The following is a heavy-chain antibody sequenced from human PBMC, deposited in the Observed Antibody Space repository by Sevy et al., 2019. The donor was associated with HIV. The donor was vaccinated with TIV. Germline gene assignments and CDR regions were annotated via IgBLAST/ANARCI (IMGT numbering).Heavy chain of an antibody. CDR3: ARERRSRPHDY. Sequence: GGSLRLSCAASGFAFYEYRMSWIRQAPGKGLEWVATLSFGCGKINYTDSVKGRFTISRDNSKNSFYLQMDNLRVEDTALYYCARERRSRPHDYWGQGTRVTVSS. CDR1: GFAFYEYR. CDR2: LSFGCGKI. D-gene: IGHD6-25*01. V-gene: IGHV3-23*01. J-gene: IGHJ4*02.